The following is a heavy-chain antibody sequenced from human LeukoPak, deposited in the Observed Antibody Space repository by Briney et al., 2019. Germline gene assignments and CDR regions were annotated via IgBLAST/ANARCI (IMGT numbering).Heavy chain of an antibody. Sequence: SGTLSLTCAVSGGSISDSNWWNWVRQPPGQGLEWIGEIDHRGSTNYNPSLRSRVTISIDKSKNQFSLKVTSVTAADTAVYYCATTLTYTYMDVWGKGTTVTVSS. J-gene: IGHJ6*03. CDR2: IDHRGST. CDR1: GGSISDSNW. CDR3: ATTLTYTYMDV. V-gene: IGHV4-4*02. D-gene: IGHD2/OR15-2a*01.